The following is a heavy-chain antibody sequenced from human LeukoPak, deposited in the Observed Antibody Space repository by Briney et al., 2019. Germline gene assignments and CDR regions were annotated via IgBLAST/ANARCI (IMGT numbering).Heavy chain of an antibody. CDR2: TNSDGSST. CDR1: GFTFSTYW. D-gene: IGHD1-1*01. J-gene: IGHJ4*02. Sequence: GGSLRLSCATSGFTFSTYWMHWVRQAPGKGLVWVSRTNSDGSSTSYADSVKGRFTISRDNAKNTLYLQMNSLRADDTAVYYCTRGGLEPVDFWGQGTLVTVSS. V-gene: IGHV3-74*01. CDR3: TRGGLEPVDF.